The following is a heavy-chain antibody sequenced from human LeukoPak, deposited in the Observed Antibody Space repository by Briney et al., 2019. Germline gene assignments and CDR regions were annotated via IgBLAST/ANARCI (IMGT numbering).Heavy chain of an antibody. CDR3: ASSGYSYGYYFDY. D-gene: IGHD5-18*01. V-gene: IGHV1-2*06. CDR2: INPNSGGT. J-gene: IGHJ4*02. CDR1: GYTFTSYG. Sequence: ASVKVSRKASGYTFTSYGISWVRQAPGQGLEWMGRINPNSGGTNYAQKFQGRVTMTRDTSISTAYMELSRLRSDDTAVYYCASSGYSYGYYFDYWGQGTLVTVSS.